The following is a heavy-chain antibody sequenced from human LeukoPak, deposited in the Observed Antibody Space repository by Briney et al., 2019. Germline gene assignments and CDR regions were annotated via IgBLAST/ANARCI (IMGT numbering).Heavy chain of an antibody. CDR3: ARVSTVATLVLYYYMDV. J-gene: IGHJ6*03. V-gene: IGHV4-39*07. CDR1: GGSISSSSYY. CDR2: IDYSGST. D-gene: IGHD5-12*01. Sequence: PSETLSLTCTVSGGSISSSSYYWGWIRQPPGKGLEWIGSIDYSGSTDYNPSLKSRVTISVDTSKNQFSLNLSSVTAADTAVYYCARVSTVATLVLYYYMDVWGKGTTVTVSS.